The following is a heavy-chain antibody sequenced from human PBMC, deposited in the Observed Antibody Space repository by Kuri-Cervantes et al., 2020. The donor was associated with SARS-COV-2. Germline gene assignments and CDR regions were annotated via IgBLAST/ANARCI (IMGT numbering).Heavy chain of an antibody. CDR2: INHSGST. D-gene: IGHD2-2*01. CDR1: GGSFSGYY. CDR3: ARGLYIVVVPAAMWERGEYYYGMDV. Sequence: SETLSLTCAVYGGSFSGYYWSWIRQPPGKGLEWIGEINHSGSTNYNPSLKSRVTISVDTSKNQFSLKPSSVTAADTAVYYCARGLYIVVVPAAMWERGEYYYGMDVWGQGTTVTVSS. V-gene: IGHV4-34*01. J-gene: IGHJ6*02.